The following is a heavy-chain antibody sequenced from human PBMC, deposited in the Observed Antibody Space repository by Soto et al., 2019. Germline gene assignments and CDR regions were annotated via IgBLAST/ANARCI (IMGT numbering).Heavy chain of an antibody. J-gene: IGHJ6*01. CDR1: VGSISIYY. V-gene: IGHV4-59*01. Sequence: SEALSVTCTVSVGSISIYYWSWIRQPPGKGLEWIGYIYYSGSTNYNPSLKSRVTISVDTSKNQFSLKLSSVTAADTAVYYCARVGTGNDTYNYYGMDVWGQGTTVTVSS. CDR3: ARVGTGNDTYNYYGMDV. D-gene: IGHD1-1*01. CDR2: IYYSGST.